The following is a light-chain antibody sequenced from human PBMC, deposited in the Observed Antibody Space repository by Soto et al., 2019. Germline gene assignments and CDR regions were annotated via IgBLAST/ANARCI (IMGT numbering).Light chain of an antibody. J-gene: IGLJ2*01. Sequence: QSVLTQPPLVSAAPGQKVTISCSGSSSNIGNNYVSWYQQLPGTAPKLLIYDNYKRPSGILDRFSGSKSGTSATLGITGLQTGDEADYYCGTWDSSLSAVVFGGGTKLTVL. CDR2: DNY. CDR3: GTWDSSLSAVV. V-gene: IGLV1-51*01. CDR1: SSNIGNNY.